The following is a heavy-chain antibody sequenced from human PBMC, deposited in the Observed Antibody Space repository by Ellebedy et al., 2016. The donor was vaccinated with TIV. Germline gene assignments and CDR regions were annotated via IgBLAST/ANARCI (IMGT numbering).Heavy chain of an antibody. CDR3: STEEEVTTIGFEF. CDR2: ISSTSSRM. J-gene: IGHJ4*02. D-gene: IGHD4-17*01. V-gene: IGHV3-48*02. CDR1: GFDFGSYS. Sequence: PGGSLRLSCVASGFDFGSYSMNWVRQAPGKGLEWVSSISSTSSRMFYAGAVKGRFTISRDNAKRSLHLQMSSLRDEDTAVYYCSTEEEVTTIGFEFWGQGALVTVSS.